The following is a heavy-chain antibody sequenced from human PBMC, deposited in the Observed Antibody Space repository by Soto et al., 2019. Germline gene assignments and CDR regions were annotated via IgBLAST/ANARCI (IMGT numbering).Heavy chain of an antibody. V-gene: IGHV4-59*01. D-gene: IGHD3-22*01. J-gene: IGHJ5*02. CDR2: IYYSGST. CDR1: GGSISSYY. Sequence: ETLSLTCTVSGGSISSYYWSWIRQPPGKGLEWIGYIYYSGSTNYNPSLKSRVTISVDTSKNQFSLKLSSVTAADTAVYYCARAAVDSSGYYPWWFDPWGQGTLVTVSS. CDR3: ARAAVDSSGYYPWWFDP.